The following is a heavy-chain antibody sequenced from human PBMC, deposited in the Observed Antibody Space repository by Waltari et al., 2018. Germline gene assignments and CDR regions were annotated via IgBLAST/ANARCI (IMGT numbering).Heavy chain of an antibody. Sequence: QLQLQESGPGLVKPSETLSLTCTVSGGSISSSSYYWGWIRQPPGKGLEWIGSIYYSGSTYDNPSLKSRVTISVDTSKNQFSLKLSSVTAADTAVYYCARRGARGSSWRWSWFDPWGQGTLVTVSS. J-gene: IGHJ5*02. CDR3: ARRGARGSSWRWSWFDP. D-gene: IGHD6-13*01. CDR1: GGSISSSSYY. V-gene: IGHV4-39*07. CDR2: IYYSGST.